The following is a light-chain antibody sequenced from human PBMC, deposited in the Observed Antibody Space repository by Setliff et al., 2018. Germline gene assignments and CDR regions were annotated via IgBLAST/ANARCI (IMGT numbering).Light chain of an antibody. CDR1: SGSVSTSYY. CDR2: NPD. V-gene: IGLV8-61*01. J-gene: IGLJ3*02. CDR3: VLYMGSGIWV. Sequence: QTVVTQEPSFSVSPGGTVTLTCGLTSGSVSTSYYPSWYQQTPGQAPRTLIYNPDTRSSGVPDRFSGSILGNRAALTITGAQADDDSDYYCVLYMGSGIWVFGGGT.